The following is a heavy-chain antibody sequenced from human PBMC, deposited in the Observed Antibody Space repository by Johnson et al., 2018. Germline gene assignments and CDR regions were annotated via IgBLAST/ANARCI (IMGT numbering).Heavy chain of an antibody. V-gene: IGHV3-13*01. CDR2: IGTAGDT. D-gene: IGHD2-2*01. J-gene: IGHJ6*03. CDR1: GFTFSGYD. CDR3: ARSIVVVPAAAYYYYYYMDV. Sequence: VQLVESGGGLVQPGGSLRLSCAASGFTFSGYDMHWVRQATGKGLEWVSAIGTAGDTYYPGSVKGRFTISRDNAKNSLYPQMNSLRAEDTAVYYCARSIVVVPAAAYYYYYYMDVWGKGTTVTVSS.